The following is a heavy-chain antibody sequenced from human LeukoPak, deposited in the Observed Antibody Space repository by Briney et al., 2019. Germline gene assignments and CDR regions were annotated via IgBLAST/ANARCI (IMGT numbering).Heavy chain of an antibody. J-gene: IGHJ6*03. CDR3: ASTTRGGTYYYYMDV. CDR1: GFTFSSYG. V-gene: IGHV3-23*03. Sequence: GGSLRLSCAASGFTFSSYGMSWVRQAPGKGLEWVSVIYSGGSTYYADSVKGRFTVSRDNSKNTLYLQMNSLRAEDTAVYYCASTTRGGTYYYYMDVWGKGTTVTISS. D-gene: IGHD1-1*01. CDR2: IYSGGST.